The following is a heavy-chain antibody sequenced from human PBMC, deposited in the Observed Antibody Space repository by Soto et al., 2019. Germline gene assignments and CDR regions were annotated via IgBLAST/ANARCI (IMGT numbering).Heavy chain of an antibody. D-gene: IGHD3-3*01. V-gene: IGHV1-18*01. Sequence: WASVKVSCKASGYTFTSYGISWVRQAPGQGLEWMGWISAYNGNTNYAQKLQGRVTMTTDTSTSTAYMELRSLRSDDTAVYYCARVFGPVGGAEYFQHWGQGTLVTVSS. CDR3: ARVFGPVGGAEYFQH. CDR1: GYTFTSYG. J-gene: IGHJ1*01. CDR2: ISAYNGNT.